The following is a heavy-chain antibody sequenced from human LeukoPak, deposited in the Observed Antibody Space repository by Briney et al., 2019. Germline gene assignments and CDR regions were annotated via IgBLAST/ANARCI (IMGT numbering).Heavy chain of an antibody. CDR1: GSTFTGYY. J-gene: IGHJ4*02. CDR3: ARGGTSSSGRSVGPTHDY. V-gene: IGHV1-2*02. Sequence: GASVKVPCKASGSTFTGYYIHWARQAPGQGLEWMGWINPNSGGTNYGQKFQGRVTMTRETSITTVYMELSRLRSDDTAVYYCARGGTSSSGRSVGPTHDYWGQGTLVTVSS. D-gene: IGHD1-26*01. CDR2: INPNSGGT.